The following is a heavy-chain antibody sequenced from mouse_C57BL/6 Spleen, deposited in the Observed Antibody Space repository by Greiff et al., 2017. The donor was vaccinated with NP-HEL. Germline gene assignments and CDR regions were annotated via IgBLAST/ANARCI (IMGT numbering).Heavy chain of an antibody. CDR1: GYTFTDYY. D-gene: IGHD1-1*01. J-gene: IGHJ1*03. CDR2: IYPGSGNT. CDR3: VITTVVANYWYFDV. V-gene: IGHV1-76*01. Sequence: VQLQQSGAELVRPGASVKLSCKASGYTFTDYYINWVKQRPGQGLEWIVRIYPGSGNTYYNEKFKGKATLTAEKSSSTAYMQLSSLTSEDSAVYVCVITTVVANYWYFDVWGTGTTVTVSS.